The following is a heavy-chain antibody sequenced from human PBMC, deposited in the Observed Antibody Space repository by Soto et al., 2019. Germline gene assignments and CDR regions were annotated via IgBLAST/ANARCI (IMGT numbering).Heavy chain of an antibody. CDR1: GYSFTTYW. D-gene: IGHD5-18*01. CDR2: IDPSDSYA. J-gene: IGHJ5*02. V-gene: IGHV5-10-1*01. Sequence: PXDSLTISCKASGYSFTTYWITLVRQMPGKGLEWMGRIDPSDSYANYSPSFQGHVTISADKSINTAYLQWSSLKASDTAIYYCGRVRVDKAEGWFDPWGQGTLVTVSS. CDR3: GRVRVDKAEGWFDP.